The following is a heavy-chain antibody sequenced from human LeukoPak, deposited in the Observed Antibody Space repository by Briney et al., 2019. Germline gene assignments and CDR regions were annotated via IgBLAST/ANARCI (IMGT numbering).Heavy chain of an antibody. V-gene: IGHV4-39*07. CDR1: GGSISSSSYY. CDR2: IYYSGST. Sequence: SETLSLTCTVSGGSISSSSYYWGWIRQPPGKGLEWIGSIYYSGSTYYNPSLKSRVTISVDTSKNQFSLKLSSVTAADTAVYYCARGGVYCSGGSCYRQNYYYYMDVWGKGTTVTISS. CDR3: ARGGVYCSGGSCYRQNYYYYMDV. J-gene: IGHJ6*03. D-gene: IGHD2-15*01.